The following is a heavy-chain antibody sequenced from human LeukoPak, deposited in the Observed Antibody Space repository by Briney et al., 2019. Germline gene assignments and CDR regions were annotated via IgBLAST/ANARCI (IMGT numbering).Heavy chain of an antibody. J-gene: IGHJ1*01. CDR2: INAGNGNT. CDR1: GYTFTSYA. Sequence: ASVNVSCKASGYTFTSYAMHWVGQAPGQRLEWIGWINAGNGNTKYSQKFQRRVTITRDTSASIAYMELSSLRSEDTAVYYCARGPAAHHPEYFQHWGQGTLVTVSS. V-gene: IGHV1-3*01. D-gene: IGHD2-2*01. CDR3: ARGPAAHHPEYFQH.